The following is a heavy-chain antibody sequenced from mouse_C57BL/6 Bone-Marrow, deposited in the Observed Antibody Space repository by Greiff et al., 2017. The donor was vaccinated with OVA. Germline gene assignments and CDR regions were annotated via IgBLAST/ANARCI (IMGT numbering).Heavy chain of an antibody. J-gene: IGHJ3*01. V-gene: IGHV14-4*01. CDR1: GFNIKDDY. CDR2: IDPENGDT. CDR3: TIVMDGHDGGD. Sequence: EVQLQPSGAELVRPGASVKLSCTASGFNIKDDYMHWVKQRHETGLEWIGWIDPENGDTEYASKFQGKATITADTSSNTAYLQLSSLTSEDTAVYYCTIVMDGHDGGDWGQGTLVTVSA. D-gene: IGHD2-2*01.